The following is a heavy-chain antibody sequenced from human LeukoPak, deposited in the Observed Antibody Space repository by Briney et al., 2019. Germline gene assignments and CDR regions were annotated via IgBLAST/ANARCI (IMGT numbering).Heavy chain of an antibody. V-gene: IGHV1-3*01. J-gene: IGHJ4*02. CDR2: INAGNGKT. Sequence: ASVKVSCKASGYIFTDYAIQWVRQAPGHGLEWMGWINAGNGKTKYSQKFQGRVTITRDTSASTAYMELSGLRSDDTAVYYCARARWTSTVTTYYLDFWGQGTLVTVSS. CDR1: GYIFTDYA. D-gene: IGHD4-17*01. CDR3: ARARWTSTVTTYYLDF.